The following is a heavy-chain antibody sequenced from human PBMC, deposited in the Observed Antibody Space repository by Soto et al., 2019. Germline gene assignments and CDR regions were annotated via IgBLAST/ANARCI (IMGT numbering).Heavy chain of an antibody. CDR1: GFTFSSYW. Sequence: GGSLRLSCAASGFTFSSYWMSWVRQAPGKGLEWVANIKQDGSEKYYVDSVKGRFTISRDNAKNSLYLQMNRLRAEDTAVYYFGSSSDGLDTWGPGTLVTVSS. CDR2: IKQDGSEK. J-gene: IGHJ5*02. V-gene: IGHV3-7*01. D-gene: IGHD2-2*01. CDR3: GSSSDGLDT.